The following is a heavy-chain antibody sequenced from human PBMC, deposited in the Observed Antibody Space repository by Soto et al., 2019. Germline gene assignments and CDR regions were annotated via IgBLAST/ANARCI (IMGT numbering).Heavy chain of an antibody. J-gene: IGHJ4*02. V-gene: IGHV3-66*01. D-gene: IGHD4-17*01. Sequence: EVQMVESGGGLVQPGGSLRLSCAASGFTVSNSYMSWVCQAPGKGLELVSVIYSGGGTYYADSVKGRFTISRDNSKNTLYIQMNSLRAEDTAVYYCARGGGDYAADYWGQGTLVTVSS. CDR3: ARGGGDYAADY. CDR1: GFTVSNSY. CDR2: IYSGGGT.